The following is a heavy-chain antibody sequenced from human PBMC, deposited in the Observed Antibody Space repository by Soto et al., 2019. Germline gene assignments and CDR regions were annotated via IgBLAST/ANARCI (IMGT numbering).Heavy chain of an antibody. Sequence: PGGSLRLSCAASGFTFSTYSMNWVRQAPGKGLEWVSSISSSSTIYYADSVKGRFTISRDNVQNSLYLQMHSLRAEDTAVYYCTREGGSVWTFDYWGQGTLVPVSS. V-gene: IGHV3-48*01. D-gene: IGHD6-19*01. CDR2: ISSSSTI. CDR3: TREGGSVWTFDY. J-gene: IGHJ4*02. CDR1: GFTFSTYS.